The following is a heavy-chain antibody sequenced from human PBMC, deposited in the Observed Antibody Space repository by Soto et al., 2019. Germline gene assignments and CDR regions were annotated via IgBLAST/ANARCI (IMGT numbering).Heavy chain of an antibody. Sequence: EVQLVESGGGLVKPGGSLRLSCAASGFTFSNAWMNWVRQAPGKGLEWVGSIKSKTDGGTTDYAAPVKGRFTISRDDSKNTLYLQMNSLKTEDTAVYYCTTQGVLLWFGELLWGQGTLVTVSS. CDR1: GFTFSNAW. D-gene: IGHD3-10*01. CDR2: IKSKTDGGTT. CDR3: TTQGVLLWFGELL. J-gene: IGHJ4*02. V-gene: IGHV3-15*07.